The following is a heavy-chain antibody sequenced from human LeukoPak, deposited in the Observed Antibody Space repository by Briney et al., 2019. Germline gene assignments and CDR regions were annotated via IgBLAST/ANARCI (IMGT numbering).Heavy chain of an antibody. Sequence: SQTLSLTCTVSGVSISSGSYDWRWLRQPAGKGLEWIGRIYTSGSTNYNPSLKSRVTISVDTSKNQFSLKLSSVTAADTAVYYCARAHDDSSGLRLGAFDIWGQGTMVTVSS. J-gene: IGHJ3*02. D-gene: IGHD3-22*01. CDR2: IYTSGST. V-gene: IGHV4-61*02. CDR3: ARAHDDSSGLRLGAFDI. CDR1: GVSISSGSYD.